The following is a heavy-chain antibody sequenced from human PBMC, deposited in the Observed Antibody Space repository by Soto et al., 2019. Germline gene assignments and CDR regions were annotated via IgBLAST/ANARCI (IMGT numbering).Heavy chain of an antibody. CDR1: GGTFGSYA. V-gene: IGHV1-8*01. Sequence: ASVKVSCKASGGTFGSYAFSWVRQAPGQGLEWMGWINPVSGTTGYAQKFQGRVTMTRNTSISTAYMELSSLRSEDTAVYYCARGRRARPAAIFAWFDPWGQGTLVTVSS. CDR2: INPVSGTT. D-gene: IGHD2-2*01. CDR3: ARGRRARPAAIFAWFDP. J-gene: IGHJ5*02.